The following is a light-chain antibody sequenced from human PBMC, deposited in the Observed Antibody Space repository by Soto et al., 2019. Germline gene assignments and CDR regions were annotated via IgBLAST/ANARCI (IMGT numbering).Light chain of an antibody. Sequence: EIVMTQSPATLSVSPGERATLSCRASQGIGSTLAWYQQKPGQTPRLLIYGASTRATGIPARFSGSGSGTEFTLTISSLQSADIAVYFCQQYAIWPKASGQGTKV. CDR2: GAS. CDR3: QQYAIWPKA. J-gene: IGKJ1*01. CDR1: QGIGST. V-gene: IGKV3D-15*01.